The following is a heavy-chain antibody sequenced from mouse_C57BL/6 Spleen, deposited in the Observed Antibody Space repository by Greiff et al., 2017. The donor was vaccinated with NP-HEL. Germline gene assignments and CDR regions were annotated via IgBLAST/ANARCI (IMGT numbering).Heavy chain of an antibody. CDR2: IYPGGGYT. CDR1: GYTFTNYW. CDR3: ARVDYGGKYFDY. D-gene: IGHD2-4*01. V-gene: IGHV1-63*01. J-gene: IGHJ2*01. Sequence: VQLQQSGAELVRPGTSVKMSCKASGYTFTNYWIGWAKQRPGHGLEWIGDIYPGGGYTNYNEKFKGKATLTADKSSSIAYMQFSSLTSEDSAIYYCARVDYGGKYFDYWGQGTTLTVSS.